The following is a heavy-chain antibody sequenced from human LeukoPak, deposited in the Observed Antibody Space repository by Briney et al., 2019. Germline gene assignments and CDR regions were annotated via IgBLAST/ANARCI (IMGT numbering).Heavy chain of an antibody. CDR3: AKAFQYYDFWSGKGGYYFDY. D-gene: IGHD3-3*01. Sequence: PGGSLRLSCAASGFTFSSYAMSWVRQAPGKGLEWVSAISGSGGSTYYADSVKGRFTISRDNSKNTLYLQMNSLRAEDTAVYYCAKAFQYYDFWSGKGGYYFDYWGQGTLVTVSS. CDR1: GFTFSSYA. J-gene: IGHJ4*02. CDR2: ISGSGGST. V-gene: IGHV3-23*01.